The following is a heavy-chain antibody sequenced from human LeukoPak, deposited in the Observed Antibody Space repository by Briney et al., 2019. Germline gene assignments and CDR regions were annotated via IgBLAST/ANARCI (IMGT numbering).Heavy chain of an antibody. D-gene: IGHD3-22*01. CDR2: ISAYNGNT. Sequence: ASVKVSCKASGYTFTSYGISGVRQAPGQGLEWMGWISAYNGNTNYAQKLQGRVTMTTDTSTSTAYMELRSLRSDDTAVYYCARDQPRNYYDSSGYYPARHYWGQGTLVTVSS. V-gene: IGHV1-18*01. CDR3: ARDQPRNYYDSSGYYPARHY. J-gene: IGHJ4*02. CDR1: GYTFTSYG.